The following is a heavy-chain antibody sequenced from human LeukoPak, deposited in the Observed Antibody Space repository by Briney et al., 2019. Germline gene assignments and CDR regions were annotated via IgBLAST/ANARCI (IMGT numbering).Heavy chain of an antibody. V-gene: IGHV1-18*04. J-gene: IGHJ4*02. D-gene: IGHD5-12*01. CDR2: ISAYNGNT. CDR3: ARDREDSGYAPDY. CDR1: GYTFTGYY. Sequence: ASVKVSCKASGYTFTGYYMHWVRQAPGQGLEWMGWISAYNGNTNYAQKLQGRVTMTTDTSTSTAYMELRSLRSDDTAVYYCARDREDSGYAPDYWGQGTLVTVSS.